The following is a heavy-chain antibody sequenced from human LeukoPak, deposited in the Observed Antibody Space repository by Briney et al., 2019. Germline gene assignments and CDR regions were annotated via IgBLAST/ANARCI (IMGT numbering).Heavy chain of an antibody. CDR1: GGSISSGSYY. V-gene: IGHV4-61*02. Sequence: SETLSLTCTVSGGSISSGSYYWSWIRQPAGKGLEWIGRIYTSGSTNYNPSLKSRVTISVDTSKNQFSLKLSSVTAADTAVYYCAREPYYYDSSGYLPGYFDYWGQGTLVTVSS. CDR3: AREPYYYDSSGYLPGYFDY. D-gene: IGHD3-22*01. J-gene: IGHJ4*02. CDR2: IYTSGST.